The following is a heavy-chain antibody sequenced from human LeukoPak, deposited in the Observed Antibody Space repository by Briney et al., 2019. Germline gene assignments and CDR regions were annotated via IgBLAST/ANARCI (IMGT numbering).Heavy chain of an antibody. CDR3: ARLRFDFWSGYTHPYFDY. V-gene: IGHV4-39*01. D-gene: IGHD3-3*01. Sequence: SETLSLTCTVSGGSISSSSYSWGWIRQPPGKGLEWIGSIYYSGTTYYNPSLKSRVTVSVDTSKIQFSLKLSSVAATDTAVYFCARLRFDFWSGYTHPYFDYWGQGTLVTVSS. CDR2: IYYSGTT. J-gene: IGHJ4*02. CDR1: GGSISSSSYS.